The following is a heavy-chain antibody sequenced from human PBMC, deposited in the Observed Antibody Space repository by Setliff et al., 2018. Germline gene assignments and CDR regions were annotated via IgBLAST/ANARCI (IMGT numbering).Heavy chain of an antibody. CDR3: ARAPRGENYGMDV. V-gene: IGHV1-2*04. CDR2: INPNSGGT. J-gene: IGHJ6*02. Sequence: GASVKVSCKASGYTFTGYYMHWVRQAPGQGLEWMGWINPNSGGTNYAQKFQGWVTMTRDTSISTAYMELSRLRSDDTAVYYCARAPRGENYGMDVWGQGTTVTVSS. D-gene: IGHD3-3*01. CDR1: GYTFTGYY.